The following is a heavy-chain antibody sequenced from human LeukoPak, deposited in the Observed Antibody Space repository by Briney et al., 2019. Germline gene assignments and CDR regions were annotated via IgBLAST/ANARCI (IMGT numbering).Heavy chain of an antibody. CDR2: INPYGGNT. CDR1: GYTFTSYG. J-gene: IGHJ4*02. V-gene: IGHV1-18*01. CDR3: ARVLRLGQAGSDY. D-gene: IGHD2-2*01. Sequence: ASVKVSCKASGYTFTSYGITWVRQAPGQGLEWMGWINPYGGNTNYAQKFRGRVTMTTDTSTSTGYMELRNLTSDDTAVYYCARVLRLGQAGSDYWGQGTLVTVSS.